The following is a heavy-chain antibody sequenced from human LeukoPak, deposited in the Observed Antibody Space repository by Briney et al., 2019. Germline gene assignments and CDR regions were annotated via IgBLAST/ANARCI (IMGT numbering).Heavy chain of an antibody. CDR2: ISYDGSNK. CDR1: GFTFSSYA. CDR3: ARGQKPGYSYGSLVDY. V-gene: IGHV3-30-3*01. Sequence: GGSLRLSCAASGFTFSSYAMPWVRQAPGKGLEWVAVISYDGSNKYYADSVKGRFTISRDNSKNTLYLQMNSLRAEDTAVYYCARGQKPGYSYGSLVDYWGQGTLVTVSS. D-gene: IGHD5-18*01. J-gene: IGHJ4*02.